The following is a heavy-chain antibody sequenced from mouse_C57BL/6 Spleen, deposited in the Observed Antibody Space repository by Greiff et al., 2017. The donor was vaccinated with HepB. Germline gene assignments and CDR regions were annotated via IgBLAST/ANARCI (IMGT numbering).Heavy chain of an antibody. CDR3: ARRGWDGFAY. V-gene: IGHV1-50*01. CDR1: GYTFTSYW. CDR2: IDPSDSYT. Sequence: QVQLQQPGAELVKPGASVKLSCKASGYTFTSYWMQWVKQRPGQGLEWIGEIDPSDSYTNYNQKFKGKATLTVDTSSSTAYMQLSSLTSEDSAVYYWARRGWDGFAYWGQGTLVTVSA. D-gene: IGHD4-1*01. J-gene: IGHJ3*01.